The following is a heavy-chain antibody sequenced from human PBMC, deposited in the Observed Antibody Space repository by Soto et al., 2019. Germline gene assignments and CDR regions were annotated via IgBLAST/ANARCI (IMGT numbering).Heavy chain of an antibody. J-gene: IGHJ3*02. Sequence: SVKVSCKASGGTFSSYAISRVRQAPGQGLEWMGGIIPIFGTANYAQKFQGRVTITADKSTSTAYMELSSLRSEDTAVYYCARGQIYITGTTRAFDIWGQGTMVTVSS. CDR3: ARGQIYITGTTRAFDI. CDR1: GGTFSSYA. CDR2: IIPIFGTA. V-gene: IGHV1-69*06. D-gene: IGHD1-20*01.